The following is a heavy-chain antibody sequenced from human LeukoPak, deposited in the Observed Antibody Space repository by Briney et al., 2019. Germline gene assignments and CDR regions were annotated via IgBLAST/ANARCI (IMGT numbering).Heavy chain of an antibody. Sequence: GESLKIYCNGSGYSFTSYWIGWVRQMPGKGLEWMGIIYPGDSDTRYSPYFQGQVTISADKSISTAYLQWSSLKASDTAMYYCASPDSRAGRRYQFDYWGQGTLVTVSS. CDR2: IYPGDSDT. D-gene: IGHD3-10*01. J-gene: IGHJ4*02. V-gene: IGHV5-51*01. CDR1: GYSFTSYW. CDR3: ASPDSRAGRRYQFDY.